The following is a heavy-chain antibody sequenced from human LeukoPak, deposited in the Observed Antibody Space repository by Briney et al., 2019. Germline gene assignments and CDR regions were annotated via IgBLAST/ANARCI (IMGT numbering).Heavy chain of an antibody. Sequence: ASVKVSCKASGYTFTSYGISWVRQAPGQGLEWMGWISAYNGNTNYAQKLQGRVTMTTDTSTSTAYMELRSLRSDDTAVYYCARAGRGYCSSTSCAPIAFDIWGQGTMVTVSS. V-gene: IGHV1-18*01. D-gene: IGHD2-2*01. CDR3: ARAGRGYCSSTSCAPIAFDI. CDR2: ISAYNGNT. CDR1: GYTFTSYG. J-gene: IGHJ3*02.